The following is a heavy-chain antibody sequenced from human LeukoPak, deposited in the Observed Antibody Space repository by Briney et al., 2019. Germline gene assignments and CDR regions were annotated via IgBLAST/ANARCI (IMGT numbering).Heavy chain of an antibody. D-gene: IGHD3-22*01. CDR3: ARGPSDYDSSGYYFWVFDY. CDR1: GGSFSGYY. CDR2: INHSGST. Sequence: SETLSLTCAVYGGSFSGYYWSWIRQPPGKGLEWIGEINHSGSTNYNPSLKSRVTISVDTSKNQFSLKLSSVTAADTAVYYCARGPSDYDSSGYYFWVFDYWGQGTLVTVSS. J-gene: IGHJ4*02. V-gene: IGHV4-34*01.